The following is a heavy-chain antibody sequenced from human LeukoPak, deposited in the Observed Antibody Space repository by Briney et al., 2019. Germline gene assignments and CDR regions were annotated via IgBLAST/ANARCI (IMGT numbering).Heavy chain of an antibody. V-gene: IGHV4-30-2*01. CDR1: GGSISSGGYS. CDR3: ARGGFGDLLDY. Sequence: KTSQTLSLTCAVSGGSISSGGYSWSWLRQPPGKGLEWIGYIYHSGSTYYNPSLKSRVTISVDRSKNQFSLKLSSVTAADTAVYYCARGGFGDLLDYRGQGTLVTVSS. CDR2: IYHSGST. J-gene: IGHJ4*02. D-gene: IGHD3-10*01.